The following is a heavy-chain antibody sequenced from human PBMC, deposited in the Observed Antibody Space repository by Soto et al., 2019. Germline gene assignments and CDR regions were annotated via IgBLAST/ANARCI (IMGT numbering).Heavy chain of an antibody. CDR3: ARDPDGGTTAFDY. Sequence: EMQLVESGGGLVQPGGSLRLSCSASGFTFSSYEMNWVRQAPGKGLEWVSYISTDSSTIYYADSVKGRFTVSRDNAKNSLFLQMSSLRAEDTAVYYCARDPDGGTTAFDYWGQGTLVTVSS. CDR1: GFTFSSYE. CDR2: ISTDSSTI. D-gene: IGHD1-1*01. J-gene: IGHJ4*02. V-gene: IGHV3-48*03.